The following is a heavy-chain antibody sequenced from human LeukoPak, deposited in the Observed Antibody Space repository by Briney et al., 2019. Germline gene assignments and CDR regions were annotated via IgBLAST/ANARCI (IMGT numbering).Heavy chain of an antibody. CDR1: GSTFSSHW. CDR2: MKEDGSEK. V-gene: IGHV3-7*04. Sequence: TGGSPRLSCAASGSTFSSHWMSWVRQAPGKGLEWVANMKEDGSEKYYVDSVKGRFTISRDNAKNSLYLQMNSLRAEDTAVYYCARQLQWGFDYWGQGTLVTVSS. CDR3: ARQLQWGFDY. J-gene: IGHJ4*02. D-gene: IGHD4-11*01.